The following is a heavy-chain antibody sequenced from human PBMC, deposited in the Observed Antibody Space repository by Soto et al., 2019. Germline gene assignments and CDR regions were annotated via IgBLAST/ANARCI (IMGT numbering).Heavy chain of an antibody. CDR1: GFTFRSYA. CDR3: AKGPLVIAVAGSDY. V-gene: IGHV3-23*01. D-gene: IGHD6-19*01. J-gene: IGHJ4*02. CDR2: ISGSGGST. Sequence: EVQLLESGGGLVQPGGSLRLSCAASGFTFRSYAMSWVRQAPGKGLEWVSTISGSGGSTYYADSVKGRFTISRDNSKNTLYLQMNSLRAEDTAVYYCAKGPLVIAVAGSDYWGQGTLVTVSS.